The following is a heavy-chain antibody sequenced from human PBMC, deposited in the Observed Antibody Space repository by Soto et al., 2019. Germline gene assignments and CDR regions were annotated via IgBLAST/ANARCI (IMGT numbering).Heavy chain of an antibody. V-gene: IGHV1-69*02. CDR3: ARVEHENYGRAL. Sequence: SVKVSCKVSGGTFSSYTITWVRQAPGEGLEWMGRIIPMFDIINYAQKFQGRVTITADKSTNTAYMELTSLKSDDTAVYYCARVEHENYGRALWGKGTTVTVSS. CDR1: GGTFSSYT. CDR2: IIPMFDII. J-gene: IGHJ6*04.